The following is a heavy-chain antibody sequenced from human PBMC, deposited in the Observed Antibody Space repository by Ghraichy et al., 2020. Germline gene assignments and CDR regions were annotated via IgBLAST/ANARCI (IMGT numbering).Heavy chain of an antibody. Sequence: SETLSLTCIVSGGYISGSVYYWAWIRQSPGTGLEWIGSISYSGITYYNTPFKSRFTISVDTSKNQFSLKVTSVTDTDTGVYYCARQRGSHYAESSGNFDYWRLGTQVTVSS. D-gene: IGHD3-22*01. V-gene: IGHV4-39*01. CDR2: ISYSGIT. CDR3: ARQRGSHYAESSGNFDY. J-gene: IGHJ4*02. CDR1: GGYISGSVYY.